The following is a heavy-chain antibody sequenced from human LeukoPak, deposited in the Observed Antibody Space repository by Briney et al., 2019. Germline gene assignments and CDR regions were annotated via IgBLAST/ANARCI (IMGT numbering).Heavy chain of an antibody. CDR1: GGSFSGYY. J-gene: IGHJ4*02. D-gene: IGHD6-13*01. Sequence: SETLSLTCAVYGGSFSGYYWSWIRQPRGKGLEWIGEINHSGSTNYNPSLKSRVTISVDTSKNQFSLKLSSVTAADTAVYYCARMSAAVDYWGQGTLVTVSS. V-gene: IGHV4-34*01. CDR3: ARMSAAVDY. CDR2: INHSGST.